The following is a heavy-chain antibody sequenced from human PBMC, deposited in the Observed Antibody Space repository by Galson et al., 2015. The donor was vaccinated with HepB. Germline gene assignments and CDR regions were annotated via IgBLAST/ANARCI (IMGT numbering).Heavy chain of an antibody. CDR2: FDPEDGET. D-gene: IGHD3-22*01. J-gene: IGHJ3*02. Sequence: SVKVSCKVSGYTLTELSMHWVRQAPGKGLEWMGGFDPEDGETIYAQKFQGRVTMTEDTSTDTAYMEPSSLRSEDTAVYYCATSHYYYDSSGYAFDIWGQGTMVTVSS. CDR3: ATSHYYYDSSGYAFDI. CDR1: GYTLTELS. V-gene: IGHV1-24*01.